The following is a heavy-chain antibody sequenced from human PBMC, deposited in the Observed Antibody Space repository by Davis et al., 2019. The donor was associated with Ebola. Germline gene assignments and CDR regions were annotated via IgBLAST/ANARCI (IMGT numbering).Heavy chain of an antibody. D-gene: IGHD4-23*01. Sequence: GESLKIPCAAAGFSVSSTYMIWVRQAPGQGLAWVSVIYIGGTTFYAESVKGRFTISRDNSKNTVYLQMNSLRAEDTAVYSCARFGKGGNEYYFDSWGQGTLVTVSS. V-gene: IGHV3-53*01. J-gene: IGHJ4*02. CDR1: GFSVSSTY. CDR2: IYIGGTT. CDR3: ARFGKGGNEYYFDS.